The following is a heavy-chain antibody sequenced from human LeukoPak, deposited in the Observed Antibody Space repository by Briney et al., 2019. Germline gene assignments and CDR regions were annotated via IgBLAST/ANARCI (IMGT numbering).Heavy chain of an antibody. Sequence: GGSLRLSCAASGFTFSSYGMSWVRQAPGKGLEWVSAISGSGGSTYYADSVKGRFTISRDNSKNTLYLQMNSLRAEDTAVYYCANGPLTGYYPFDYWGQGTLVTVSS. CDR3: ANGPLTGYYPFDY. CDR2: ISGSGGST. D-gene: IGHD3-9*01. J-gene: IGHJ4*02. CDR1: GFTFSSYG. V-gene: IGHV3-23*01.